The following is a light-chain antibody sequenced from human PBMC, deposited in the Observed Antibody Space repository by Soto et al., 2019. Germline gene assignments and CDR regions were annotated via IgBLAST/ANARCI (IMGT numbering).Light chain of an antibody. Sequence: EIVLTQSPGTLPLSPGERATLSCRASQTVSSIFLAWYQQKPGQAPRLLIYGASTRATGIPDRFSGSGSGTDFTLTIRRLEPEDFAMYYCQQYESSRTFGQGTKVEMK. CDR1: QTVSSIF. CDR2: GAS. CDR3: QQYESSRT. V-gene: IGKV3-20*01. J-gene: IGKJ1*01.